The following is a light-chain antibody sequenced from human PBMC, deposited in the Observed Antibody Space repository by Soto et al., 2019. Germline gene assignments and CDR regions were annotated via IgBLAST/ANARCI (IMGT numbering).Light chain of an antibody. V-gene: IGKV4-1*01. CDR2: WAS. CDR1: QSVLYNSNNKNY. CDR3: HQYYSTPLT. J-gene: IGKJ4*01. Sequence: DIVMTQSPDSLAVSLGERATINCKSSQSVLYNSNNKNYLAWYQQKPGQPPKLLIYWASTRESGVPDRFSGSGSGTDFTLTISSLQAEDVAFYHCHQYYSTPLTFVGGTRVEI.